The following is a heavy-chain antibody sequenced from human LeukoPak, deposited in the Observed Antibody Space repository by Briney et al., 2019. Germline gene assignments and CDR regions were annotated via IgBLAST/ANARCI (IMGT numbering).Heavy chain of an antibody. CDR1: GFTFSSYG. CDR2: ISYDGSNK. D-gene: IGHD2-2*01. V-gene: IGHV3-30*18. J-gene: IGHJ4*02. CDR3: AKRASAAMFSMDY. Sequence: GGSLRLSCAAYGFTFSSYGMHWVRQAPGKGLEWVAVISYDGSNKYYADSVKGRFTISRDNSKNTLYLQMNSLRAEDTAVYYCAKRASAAMFSMDYWGQGTLVTVSS.